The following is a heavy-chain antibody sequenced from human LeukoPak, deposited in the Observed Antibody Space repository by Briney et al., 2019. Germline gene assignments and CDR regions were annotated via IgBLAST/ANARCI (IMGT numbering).Heavy chain of an antibody. Sequence: SQTLSLTCAISGDSVSTNNAAWLWLRQSPSRGLEWLGRAYYRSKLYYDYAVSVKSRITINPDTSKNHFSLQLNSVTPEDTAVYYCARDPGAAAFDYGARGTLVTVS. CDR3: ARDPGAAAFDY. V-gene: IGHV6-1*01. D-gene: IGHD2-15*01. CDR1: GDSVSTNNAA. J-gene: IGHJ4*02. CDR2: AYYRSKLYY.